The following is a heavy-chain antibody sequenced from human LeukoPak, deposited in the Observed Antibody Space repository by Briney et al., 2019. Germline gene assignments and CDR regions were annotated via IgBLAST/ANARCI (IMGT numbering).Heavy chain of an antibody. CDR3: ARDSYTMGVWGYFDL. V-gene: IGHV3-30-3*01. D-gene: IGHD3-16*01. CDR1: GFTFSSYA. J-gene: IGHJ2*01. Sequence: GRSLRLSCAASGFTFSSYAIHWVRQAPGKGLEWVAVISYDGSNKYYADSVKGRFTISRDNSKNTLYLQMNSLRAEDTAVYYCARDSYTMGVWGYFDLWGRGTLVTVSS. CDR2: ISYDGSNK.